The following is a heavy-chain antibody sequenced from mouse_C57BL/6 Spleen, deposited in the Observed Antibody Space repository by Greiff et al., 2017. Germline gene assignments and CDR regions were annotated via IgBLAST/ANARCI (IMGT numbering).Heavy chain of an antibody. D-gene: IGHD2-4*01. J-gene: IGHJ3*01. CDR1: GFSLTSYG. CDR2: IWSGGST. Sequence: QVQLKESGPGLVQPSQSLSITCTVSGFSLTSYGVHWVRQSPGKGLEWLGVIWSGGSTDYNAAFISRLSISKDNSKSQVFFKMNSLQADDTAIYYCARNNYDYDGRMVLGYWGQGTLVTVSA. V-gene: IGHV2-2*01. CDR3: ARNNYDYDGRMVLGY.